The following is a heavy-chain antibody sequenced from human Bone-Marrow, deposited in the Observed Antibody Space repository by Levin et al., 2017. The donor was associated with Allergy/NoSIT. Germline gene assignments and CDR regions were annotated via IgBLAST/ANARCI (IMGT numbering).Heavy chain of an antibody. J-gene: IGHJ5*02. V-gene: IGHV1-18*01. CDR2: ISAYNGNT. CDR1: GYTFTSYG. Sequence: ASVKVSCKASGYTFTSYGISWVRQAPGQGLEWMGWISAYNGNTNYAQKLQGRVTMTTDTSTSTAYMELRSLRSDDPAVYYCARGVAVAGTGWFDPWGQGTLVTVSS. CDR3: ARGVAVAGTGWFDP. D-gene: IGHD6-19*01.